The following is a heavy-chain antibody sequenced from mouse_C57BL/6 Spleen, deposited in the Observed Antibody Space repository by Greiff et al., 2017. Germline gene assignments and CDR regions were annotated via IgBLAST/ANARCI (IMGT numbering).Heavy chain of an antibody. Sequence: DVMLVESGGGLVKPGGSLKLSCAASGFTFSDYGMHWVRQAPEQGLEWVAYICSGSSTIYYADTVKGRFTISRDNVKNTLFLQMTSLRSEYTAMYYCARNYYYGSSPVGDWGKSTTLSVAS. CDR2: ICSGSSTI. J-gene: IGHJ2*01. CDR3: ARNYYYGSSPVGD. CDR1: GFTFSDYG. D-gene: IGHD1-1*01. V-gene: IGHV5-17*01.